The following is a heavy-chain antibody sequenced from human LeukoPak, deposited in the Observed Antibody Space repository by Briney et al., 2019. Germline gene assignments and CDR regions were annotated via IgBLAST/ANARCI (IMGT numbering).Heavy chain of an antibody. CDR2: IYYSGRT. CDR1: GDSISGYY. V-gene: IGHV4-59*01. Sequence: SESLSLTCTVSGDSISGYYWCWIRQPPGKGLAWIGYIYYSGRTDYNPSLKSRVTISEDTSKNQFSLKLNSVTAVDTAMYYGARSRQEYYYGMDGWGQGTTVTVSS. J-gene: IGHJ6*02. CDR3: ARSRQEYYYGMDG.